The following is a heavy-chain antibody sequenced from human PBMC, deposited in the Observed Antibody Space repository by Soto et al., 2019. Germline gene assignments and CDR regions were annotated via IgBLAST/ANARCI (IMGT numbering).Heavy chain of an antibody. D-gene: IGHD6-19*01. V-gene: IGHV4-59*08. CDR1: GGSISSYY. CDR2: IYYSGST. CDR3: ASHRSSEWNAFDI. J-gene: IGHJ3*02. Sequence: QVQLQESGPGLVKPSETLSLTCTVSGGSISSYYWSLIRQPPGKGLEWIGYIYYSGSTNYNPSLKIRVTTSVDSSKNQFSLKLSSVTAADTAVYYCASHRSSEWNAFDIWGQGTMVTVSS.